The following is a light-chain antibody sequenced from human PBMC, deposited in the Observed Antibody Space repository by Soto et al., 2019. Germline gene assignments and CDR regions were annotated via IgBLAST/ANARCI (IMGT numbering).Light chain of an antibody. Sequence: AIRMTPSPSSLSASTVDRVTITCRASQGISSYLAWYQQKPGKAPKLLIYAASTLQSGVPSRFSGSGSETEFTLTIRSLQSEDFAVYFCQQYNNWPSFGQGTRLEIK. CDR3: QQYNNWPS. V-gene: IGKV1-8*01. CDR1: QGISSY. J-gene: IGKJ5*01. CDR2: AAS.